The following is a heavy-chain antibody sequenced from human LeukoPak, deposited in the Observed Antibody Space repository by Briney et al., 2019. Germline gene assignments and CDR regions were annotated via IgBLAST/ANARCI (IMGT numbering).Heavy chain of an antibody. V-gene: IGHV4-34*01. D-gene: IGHD5-18*01. Sequence: SETLSLTCAVYGGSFSGYYWSWIRQPPGKGLEWIGEINHSGSTNYNPSLKSRVTISVDTSKNQLSLKLSSVTAADTAVYYCAREGYGYSLTFDIWGQGTMVTVSS. CDR1: GGSFSGYY. CDR2: INHSGST. J-gene: IGHJ3*02. CDR3: AREGYGYSLTFDI.